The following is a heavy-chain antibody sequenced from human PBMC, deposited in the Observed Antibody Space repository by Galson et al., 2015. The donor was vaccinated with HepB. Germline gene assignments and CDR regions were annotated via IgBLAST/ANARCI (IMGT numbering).Heavy chain of an antibody. CDR1: GFTFSSYG. J-gene: IGHJ6*03. D-gene: IGHD3-3*01. CDR3: AKDRRGYDFWSGYSYYYYYYMDV. V-gene: IGHV3-30*18. CDR2: IWYDGSNK. Sequence: SLRLSCAASGFTFSSYGMHWVRQAPGKGLEWVAVIWYDGSNKYYADSVKGRFTISRDNSKNTLYLQMNSLRAEDTAVYYCAKDRRGYDFWSGYSYYYYYYMDVWGKGTTVTVSS.